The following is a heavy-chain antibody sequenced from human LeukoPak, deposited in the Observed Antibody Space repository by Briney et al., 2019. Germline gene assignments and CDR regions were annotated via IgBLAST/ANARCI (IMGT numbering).Heavy chain of an antibody. CDR3: AREGVPNPDAFDI. V-gene: IGHV3-74*01. J-gene: IGHJ3*02. CDR1: GFTFSSYW. Sequence: PGGSLRLSCAASGFTFSSYWMHWVRQAPGKGLVWVSRINSDGSSTSYGDSVKGRFTISRDNAKNTLHLQMSSLRAEDTAVYYCAREGVPNPDAFDIWGQGTVVTVSS. D-gene: IGHD1-14*01. CDR2: INSDGSST.